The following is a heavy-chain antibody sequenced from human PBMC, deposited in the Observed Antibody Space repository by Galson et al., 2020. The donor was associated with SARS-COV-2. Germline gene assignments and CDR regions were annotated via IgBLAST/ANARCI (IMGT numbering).Heavy chain of an antibody. CDR1: GGSIRSSNYF. CDR2: VYNTGST. J-gene: IGHJ5*02. CDR3: ARDATSCGWYNWFDP. V-gene: IGHV4-39*07. Sequence: SQTLSLTCTVSGGSIRSSNYFWGWIRQPPGKGLEWIGSVYNTGSTHYSPSLQSRVTISVDTSKNQFSLNLSSVTAADTAMYYCARDATSCGWYNWFDPWGQGTLVTVSS. D-gene: IGHD6-19*01.